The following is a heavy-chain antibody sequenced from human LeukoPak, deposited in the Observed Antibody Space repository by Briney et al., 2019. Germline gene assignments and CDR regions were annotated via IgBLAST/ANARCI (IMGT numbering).Heavy chain of an antibody. J-gene: IGHJ4*02. Sequence: QSGGSLRLSCAASGFTFSSCEMNWVRQAPGKGLEWVSYISSSGSTIYYADSVKGRFTISRDNAKNSLYLQMNSLRAEDTAVYYCARAVGGGYEDYWGQGTLVTVSS. V-gene: IGHV3-48*03. CDR1: GFTFSSCE. CDR2: ISSSGSTI. D-gene: IGHD5-12*01. CDR3: ARAVGGGYEDY.